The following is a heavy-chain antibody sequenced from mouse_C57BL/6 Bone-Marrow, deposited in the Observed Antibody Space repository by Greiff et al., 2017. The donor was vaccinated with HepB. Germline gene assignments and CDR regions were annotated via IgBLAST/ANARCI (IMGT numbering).Heavy chain of an antibody. CDR3: AREGADV. CDR1: GYSITSGYY. Sequence: EVKFEESGPGLVKPSQSLSLTCSVTGYSITSGYYWNWIRQFPGNKLEWMGYISYDGSNNYNPSLKNRISITRDTSKNQFFLKLNSVTTEDTATYYCAREGADVWGTGTTVTVSS. CDR2: ISYDGSN. V-gene: IGHV3-6*01. J-gene: IGHJ1*03.